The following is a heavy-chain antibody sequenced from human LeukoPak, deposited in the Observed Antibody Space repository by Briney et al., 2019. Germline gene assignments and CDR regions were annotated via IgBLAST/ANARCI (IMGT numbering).Heavy chain of an antibody. CDR3: ARGEPVQDSSGYYFDY. Sequence: GGSLRLSCAASGFTVSSSYMSWVCQAPGKGLEWVSVIYSGGSTYYADSVKGRFTISRDNSKNTLYLQMNSLRAEDTAVYYCARGEPVQDSSGYYFDYWGQGTLVTVSS. V-gene: IGHV3-66*02. J-gene: IGHJ4*02. D-gene: IGHD3-22*01. CDR1: GFTVSSSY. CDR2: IYSGGST.